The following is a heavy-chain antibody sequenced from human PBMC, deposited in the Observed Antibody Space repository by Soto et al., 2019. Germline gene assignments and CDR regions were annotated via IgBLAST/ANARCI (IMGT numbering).Heavy chain of an antibody. D-gene: IGHD3-22*01. CDR3: ARDPTYYYDSSVYYFDY. Sequence: PGGSLRLSCAASGFTFSSYGMHWVRQAPGKGLEWVAVIWYDGSNKYYADSVKGRFTISRDNSKNTLYLQMNSLRAEDTAVYYCARDPTYYYDSSVYYFDYWGQGTLVTVSS. V-gene: IGHV3-33*01. J-gene: IGHJ4*02. CDR2: IWYDGSNK. CDR1: GFTFSSYG.